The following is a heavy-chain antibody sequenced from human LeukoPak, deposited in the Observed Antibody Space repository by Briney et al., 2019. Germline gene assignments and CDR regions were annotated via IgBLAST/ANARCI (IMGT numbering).Heavy chain of an antibody. V-gene: IGHV3-23*01. D-gene: IGHD6-19*01. CDR3: AKTWWLGYYFDY. Sequence: LTGGSLRLSCAASGFTFSSYAMSWVRQAPGKGLEWVSAISGSGGSTYYADSVKGRFTISRDNSKNTLYLQMNSLRAEDTAVYCCAKTWWLGYYFDYWGQGTLVTVSS. CDR2: ISGSGGST. J-gene: IGHJ4*02. CDR1: GFTFSSYA.